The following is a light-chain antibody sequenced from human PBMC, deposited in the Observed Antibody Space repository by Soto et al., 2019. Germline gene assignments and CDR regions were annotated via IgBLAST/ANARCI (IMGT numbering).Light chain of an antibody. CDR1: QSISSR. V-gene: IGKV1-5*03. CDR3: QQYYSYTYT. CDR2: KAS. Sequence: DIEMTQSPSTLSASVGDRVTITCRASQSISSRLAWYQQKPGKAPKLLIYKASSLESGVPSRFSGSGSGTEFTLTISSLQPADFAAYYCQQYYSYTYTFGQGTKVEIK. J-gene: IGKJ1*01.